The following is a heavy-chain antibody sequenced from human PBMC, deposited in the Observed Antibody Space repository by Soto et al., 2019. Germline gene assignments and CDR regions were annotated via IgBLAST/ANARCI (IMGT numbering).Heavy chain of an antibody. J-gene: IGHJ5*02. D-gene: IGHD3-22*01. CDR1: GFRFGSYE. CDR3: AKDSSGYYYSFNWFDP. V-gene: IGHV3-48*03. CDR2: ISSGGSAI. Sequence: GGSLRLSCVASGFRFGSYEMNCVRQAPGKGLEWVSYISSGGSAIYYADSVKGRFTISRDNSKNTLYLQMNSLRAEDTAVYYCAKDSSGYYYSFNWFDPWGQGTLVTVS.